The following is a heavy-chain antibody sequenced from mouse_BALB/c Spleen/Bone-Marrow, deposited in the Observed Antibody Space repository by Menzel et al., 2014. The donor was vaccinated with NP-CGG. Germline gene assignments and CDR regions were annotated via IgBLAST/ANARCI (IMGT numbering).Heavy chain of an antibody. D-gene: IGHD2-4*01. J-gene: IGHJ3*01. CDR3: ARHAYYDQTEVSFVY. Sequence: LQQSGGGLVKSGGSLKLSCAASGFTFNSYGMSWVRQTPEKRLEWVATISGGGSYTFYPDSVKGRFTISRDNAKNNLHLQLSSLRSEDTALYYCARHAYYDQTEVSFVYWGQGTLVTVSA. CDR2: ISGGGSYT. V-gene: IGHV5-9-2*01. CDR1: GFTFNSYG.